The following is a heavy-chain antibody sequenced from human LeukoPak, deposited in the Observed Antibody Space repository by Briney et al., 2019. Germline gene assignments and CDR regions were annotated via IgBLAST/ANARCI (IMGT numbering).Heavy chain of an antibody. CDR3: ARAGNYYGDYDY. D-gene: IGHD4-17*01. J-gene: IGHJ4*02. V-gene: IGHV3-23*01. CDR1: GFTFRSYA. CDR2: ISGSGSIT. Sequence: GGSLRLSCAASGFTFRSYAMSWVRQAPGKGLEWVSTISGSGSITYYADSVKGRFTISRDNSRNTLYLQMNSLRADDTAVYYCARAGNYYGDYDYWGQGTLVTVSS.